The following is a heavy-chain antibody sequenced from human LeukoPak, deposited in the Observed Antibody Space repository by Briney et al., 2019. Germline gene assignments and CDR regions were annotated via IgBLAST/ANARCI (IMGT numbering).Heavy chain of an antibody. D-gene: IGHD6-6*01. CDR3: ARVRSPSSSPSDHYYYYGMDV. Sequence: PGGSLRLSCAASGFTFSDYYMSWIRQAPGKGLEWVSYISTSGSTTYYADSVKGRFTISRDNAKNSLYLQMNSLRAEDTAVYYCARVRSPSSSPSDHYYYYGMDVWGQGTTVTVSS. CDR1: GFTFSDYY. J-gene: IGHJ6*02. CDR2: ISTSGSTT. V-gene: IGHV3-11*01.